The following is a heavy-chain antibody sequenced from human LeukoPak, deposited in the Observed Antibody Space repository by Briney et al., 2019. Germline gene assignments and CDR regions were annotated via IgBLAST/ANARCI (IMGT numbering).Heavy chain of an antibody. J-gene: IGHJ4*02. CDR1: GGSFSGYY. V-gene: IGHV4-34*01. CDR3: ARGGGRYDY. CDR2: INHSGST. D-gene: IGHD4-23*01. Sequence: SETLSHTCAVYGGSFSGYYWSWIRQPPGKGLEWIGEINHSGSTNYNPSLKSRVTISVDTSKNQFSLKLSSVTAADTAVYYCARGGGRYDYWGQGTLVTVSS.